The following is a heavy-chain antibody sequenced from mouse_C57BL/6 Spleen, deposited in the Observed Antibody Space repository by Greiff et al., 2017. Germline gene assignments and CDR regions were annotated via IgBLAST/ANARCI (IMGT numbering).Heavy chain of an antibody. V-gene: IGHV4-1*01. D-gene: IGHD1-1*01. CDR2: INPDSSTI. CDR3: ARDEDYGSSYWYFDV. J-gene: IGHJ1*03. CDR1: GIDFSRYW. Sequence: EVKLLESGGGLVQPGGSLKLSCAASGIDFSRYWMSWVRRAPGKGLEWIGEINPDSSTINYAPSLKDKFIISRDNAKNTLYMQMSKVRSEDTALYYCARDEDYGSSYWYFDVWGTGTTVTVSS.